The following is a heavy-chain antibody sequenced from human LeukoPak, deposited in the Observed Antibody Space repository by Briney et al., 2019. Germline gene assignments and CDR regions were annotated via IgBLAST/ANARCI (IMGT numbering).Heavy chain of an antibody. CDR3: AGGVTAIPTYFDY. V-gene: IGHV3-21*01. D-gene: IGHD2-21*02. J-gene: IGHJ4*02. CDR2: ISSSSSYI. CDR1: XXXXXXXS. Sequence: GXLRLSCAXXXXXXXXXSMXXXRQAPXXXLXXXXSISSSSSYIYYADSVKGRFTISRDNAKNSLYLQMNSLRAEDTAVYYCAGGVTAIPTYFDYWGQGTLVTVSS.